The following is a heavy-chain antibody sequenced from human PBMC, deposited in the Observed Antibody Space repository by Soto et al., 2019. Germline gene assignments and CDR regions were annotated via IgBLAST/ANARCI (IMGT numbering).Heavy chain of an antibody. CDR1: GFTFSSYW. CDR3: ARAQGMTDGDYVDS. V-gene: IGHV3-74*01. CDR2: IATDGGIT. D-gene: IGHD2-21*02. J-gene: IGHJ4*02. Sequence: EVQLVESGGALVQPGGSLRLACEASGFTFSSYWMHWVRQGPGKGLVWVSRIATDGGITDYVDSVKGRFTISRDNAKKTVYLQMNNVRIEDTAVYFCARAQGMTDGDYVDSWGQGTLVTVST.